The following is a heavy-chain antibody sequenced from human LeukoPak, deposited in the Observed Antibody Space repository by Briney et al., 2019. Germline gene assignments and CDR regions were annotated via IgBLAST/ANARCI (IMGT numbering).Heavy chain of an antibody. Sequence: GASVKVSCKASGYTFTSYGISWVRQAPGQGLEWVGWISAYNGNTNYAQKLQGRVTMTTDTSTSTAYMELRSLRSDDTAVYYCARVYGSGSYFSGDAFDIWGQGTMVTVSS. CDR2: ISAYNGNT. CDR3: ARVYGSGSYFSGDAFDI. D-gene: IGHD3-10*01. J-gene: IGHJ3*02. V-gene: IGHV1-18*01. CDR1: GYTFTSYG.